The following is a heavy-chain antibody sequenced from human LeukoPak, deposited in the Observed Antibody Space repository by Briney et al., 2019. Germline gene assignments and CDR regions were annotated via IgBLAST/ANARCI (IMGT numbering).Heavy chain of an antibody. J-gene: IGHJ6*03. CDR1: GFTFSTYS. CDR2: VSGDSNYI. V-gene: IGHV3-21*06. Sequence: GGSLRLSCVDSGFTFSTYSMNWVRQAPGKGLEWVSCVSGDSNYIYYADSVKGRFTISRDNAKNSLYLQMNSLRGEDTAVYYCVREGRDYYGSGSYKYYMDVWGKGTTVTVSS. D-gene: IGHD3-10*01. CDR3: VREGRDYYGSGSYKYYMDV.